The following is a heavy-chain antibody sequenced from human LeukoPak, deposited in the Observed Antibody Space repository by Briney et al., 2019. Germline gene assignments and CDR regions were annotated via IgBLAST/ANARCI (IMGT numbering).Heavy chain of an antibody. J-gene: IGHJ4*02. D-gene: IGHD2-8*02. CDR3: AKDAYTSGPYYFDY. CDR1: GFTFSSYA. CDR2: LTFGGDAT. V-gene: IGHV3-23*01. Sequence: PGGALRLSCAASGFTFSSYAMNWVRQAPGEGLEWVSALTFGGDATWYADSVRGRFTISRDNSKNTLYLQMDSLRAEDSAVYYCAKDAYTSGPYYFDYWGQGTLVTVSS.